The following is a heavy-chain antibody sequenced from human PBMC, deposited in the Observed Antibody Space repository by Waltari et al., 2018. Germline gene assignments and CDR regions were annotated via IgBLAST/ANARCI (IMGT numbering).Heavy chain of an antibody. D-gene: IGHD3-10*01. CDR2: SNSDGRST. J-gene: IGHJ4*02. CDR1: GFTFTRYL. Sequence: EVQLDESGGGLVQPGGSLRLSCSASGFTFTRYLRNWVRQAPGTGLVWVARSNSDGRSTTYADSVKGRFTISRDNAKNTVYLQMNSLRVEDTAVYYCTRALWLGELYDYWGQGTLVTVSS. CDR3: TRALWLGELYDY. V-gene: IGHV3-74*01.